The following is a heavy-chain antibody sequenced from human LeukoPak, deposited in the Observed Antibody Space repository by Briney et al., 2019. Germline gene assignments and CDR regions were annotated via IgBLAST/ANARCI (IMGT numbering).Heavy chain of an antibody. D-gene: IGHD7-27*01. CDR2: ISYDGSNK. J-gene: IGHJ4*02. Sequence: GGSLRLSCAAFGFTFSSYAMHWVRQAPGKGLEWVAVISYDGSNKYYADSVKGRFTISRDNSKNTLYLQMNSLRAEDTAVYYCARDRMGIVDYWGQGTLVTVSS. V-gene: IGHV3-30-3*01. CDR1: GFTFSSYA. CDR3: ARDRMGIVDY.